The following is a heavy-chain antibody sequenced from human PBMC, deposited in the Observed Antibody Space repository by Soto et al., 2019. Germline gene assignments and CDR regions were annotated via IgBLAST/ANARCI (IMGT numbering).Heavy chain of an antibody. Sequence: GGSLRLSCAASGFTFSSYAMSWVRQAPGKGLEWVSAISGSGGSTYYADSVKGRFTISRDNSKNTLYLQMNSLRAEDTAVYYCAKVESGSSGYYYYYYGMDVWGQGTTVTVSS. CDR1: GFTFSSYA. CDR3: AKVESGSSGYYYYYYGMDV. CDR2: ISGSGGST. D-gene: IGHD3-22*01. J-gene: IGHJ6*02. V-gene: IGHV3-23*01.